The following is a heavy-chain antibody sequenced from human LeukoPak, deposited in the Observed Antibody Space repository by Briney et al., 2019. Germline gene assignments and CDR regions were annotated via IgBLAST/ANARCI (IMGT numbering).Heavy chain of an antibody. Sequence: PGGSLRLSCAASGFTFSSYWMNWARQAPGKGLEWVAVISYDGSNKYYADSVKGRFTISRDNSKNTLYLQMNSLRAEDTAVYYCAKSSYYDFWSAPQFDPWGQGTLVTVSS. J-gene: IGHJ5*02. CDR3: AKSSYYDFWSAPQFDP. CDR2: ISYDGSNK. D-gene: IGHD3-3*01. CDR1: GFTFSSYW. V-gene: IGHV3-30*18.